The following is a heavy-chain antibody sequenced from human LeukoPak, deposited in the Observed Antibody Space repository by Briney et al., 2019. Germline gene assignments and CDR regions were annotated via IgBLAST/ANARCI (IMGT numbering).Heavy chain of an antibody. V-gene: IGHV3-11*01. CDR3: STGPRSLPY. Sequence: GGSLRLSCVVSGLSFSDSYMTWIRQTPGMGLESLAYISGMGHDIYYADSVKGRFTISRDNAKHSLYLQMNSLRPEDTALYYCSTGPRSLPYWGPGTLVTVSS. CDR2: ISGMGHDI. D-gene: IGHD4-23*01. J-gene: IGHJ4*01. CDR1: GLSFSDSY.